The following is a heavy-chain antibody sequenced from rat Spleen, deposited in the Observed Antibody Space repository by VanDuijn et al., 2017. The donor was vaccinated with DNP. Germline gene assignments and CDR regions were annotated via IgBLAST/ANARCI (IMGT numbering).Heavy chain of an antibody. J-gene: IGHJ2*01. CDR2: MWSGGST. D-gene: IGHD1-1*01. CDR3: TSYYSGDFHY. Sequence: EVQLKESGPGLVQPSQTLSLTCTVSGFSLTDYSVHWVRQPPGKGLEWMGLMWSGGSTAYNSALKSRLSISRDTSKSQVFLKMNSLQTDDTAIYYCTSYYSGDFHYWGQGVMVTVSS. CDR1: GFSLTDYS. V-gene: IGHV2S63*01.